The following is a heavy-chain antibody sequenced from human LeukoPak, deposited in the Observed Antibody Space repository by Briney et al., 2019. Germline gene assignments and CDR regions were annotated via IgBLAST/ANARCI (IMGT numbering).Heavy chain of an antibody. CDR3: ARGYYYYGSGSYYGY. V-gene: IGHV4-34*01. J-gene: IGHJ4*02. D-gene: IGHD3-10*01. CDR2: INHSGST. Sequence: SGTLSLTCAVYGGSFSGYYWSWIRQPPGKGLEWIGEINHSGSTNYNPSLKSRVTISVDTSKNQFSLKLSSVTAADTAVYYCARGYYYYGSGSYYGYWGQGTLVTVSS. CDR1: GGSFSGYY.